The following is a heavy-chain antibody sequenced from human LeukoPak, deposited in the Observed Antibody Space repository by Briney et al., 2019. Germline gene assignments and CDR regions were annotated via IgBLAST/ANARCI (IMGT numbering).Heavy chain of an antibody. CDR3: ARGQLWLLSPHFDY. J-gene: IGHJ4*02. V-gene: IGHV1-18*04. Sequence: GASVKVSCKASGYTFTSYGISWVRQAPGQGVEWMGWISAYNGNTNYAQKLQGRVTMTTDTSTSTAYMELRSLRSDDTAVYYCARGQLWLLSPHFDYWGQGTLVTVSS. CDR1: GYTFTSYG. CDR2: ISAYNGNT. D-gene: IGHD5-18*01.